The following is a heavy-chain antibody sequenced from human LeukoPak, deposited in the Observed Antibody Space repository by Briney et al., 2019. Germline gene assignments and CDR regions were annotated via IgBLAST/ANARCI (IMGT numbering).Heavy chain of an antibody. D-gene: IGHD3-3*01. CDR2: INPSGGST. CDR3: ARDRGRFLEV. J-gene: IGHJ4*02. V-gene: IGHV1-46*03. Sequence: ASVKVSCKASGYTFTSYFMHWVLQAPGQGLEWMGIINPSGGSTSYAQKFQGRVTMTRDTSTSTVYMELSSLRSEDTAVYYCARDRGRFLEVWGQGTLVTVSS. CDR1: GYTFTSYF.